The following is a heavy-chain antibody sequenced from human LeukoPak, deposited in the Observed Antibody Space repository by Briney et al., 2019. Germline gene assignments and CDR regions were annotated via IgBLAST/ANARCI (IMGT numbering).Heavy chain of an antibody. V-gene: IGHV3-30*18. CDR1: GFTFSSYG. Sequence: GGSLRLSCAASGFTFSSYGMHWVRQAPGKGLEWVAVISYDGSNKYYADSVKGRFTTSRDNSKNTLYLQMNSLRAEDTAVYYCAKDHWSSGAGQQLVPWGQGTLVTVSS. CDR3: AKDHWSSGAGQQLVP. J-gene: IGHJ5*02. D-gene: IGHD6-13*01. CDR2: ISYDGSNK.